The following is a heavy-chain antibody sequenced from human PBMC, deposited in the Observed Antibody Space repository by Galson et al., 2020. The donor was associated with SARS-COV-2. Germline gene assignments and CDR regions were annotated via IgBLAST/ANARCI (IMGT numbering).Heavy chain of an antibody. Sequence: GGSLRLSCAASGFTFSSYEMNWVRQAPGKGLEWVSYISSSGSTIYYADSVKGRFTISRDNAKNSLYLQMNSLRAEDTAVYYCARLYSSSWYYWFDPWGQGTLVTVSS. D-gene: IGHD6-13*01. CDR2: ISSSGSTI. V-gene: IGHV3-48*03. J-gene: IGHJ5*02. CDR3: ARLYSSSWYYWFDP. CDR1: GFTFSSYE.